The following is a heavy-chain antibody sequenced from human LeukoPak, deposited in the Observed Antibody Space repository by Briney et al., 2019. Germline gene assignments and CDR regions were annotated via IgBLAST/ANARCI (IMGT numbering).Heavy chain of an antibody. CDR2: MNPNSGNT. CDR3: ARELELRVGYDYYYYGMDV. V-gene: IGHV1-8*01. Sequence: ASVKVSCKASGYTFTSYDINWVRQATGQVLGWMGWMNPNSGNTGYAQKFQGRVTMTRNTSISTAYMELSSLRSEDTAVYYCARELELRVGYDYYYYGMDVWGQGTTVTVSS. J-gene: IGHJ6*02. CDR1: GYTFTSYD. D-gene: IGHD1-7*01.